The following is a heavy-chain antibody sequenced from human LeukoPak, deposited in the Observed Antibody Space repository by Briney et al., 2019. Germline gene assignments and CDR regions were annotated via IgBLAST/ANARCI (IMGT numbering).Heavy chain of an antibody. CDR3: AKDMYTNGAPAANFDY. D-gene: IGHD2-8*01. CDR1: GFTFDDYA. V-gene: IGHV3-9*01. Sequence: GGSLRLSCAASGFTFDDYAVHWVRQAPGKGLEWVSGISWNSGSIGYADSVKGRFTISRENAKNSLYLQMNSLRAEDTALYYCAKDMYTNGAPAANFDYWGQGTLVTVSS. J-gene: IGHJ4*02. CDR2: ISWNSGSI.